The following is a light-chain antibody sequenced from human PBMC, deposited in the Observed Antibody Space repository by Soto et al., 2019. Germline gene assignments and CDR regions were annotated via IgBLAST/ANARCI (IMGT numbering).Light chain of an antibody. J-gene: IGLJ2*01. CDR3: QSYDTSLIMA. CDR2: GKT. Sequence: QSVLTQPPSVSGAPGQRVTISCTGKSSNIGAGHDVHWYQKLPGTGPKLLIFGKTNRPSGVPERVSGLKSGTPASLAITGLQAEDEADYHCQSYDTSLIMAFGGGTKLTVL. CDR1: SSNIGAGHD. V-gene: IGLV1-40*01.